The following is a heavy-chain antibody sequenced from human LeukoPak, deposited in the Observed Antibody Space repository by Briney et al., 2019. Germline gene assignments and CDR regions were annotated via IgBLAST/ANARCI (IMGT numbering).Heavy chain of an antibody. J-gene: IGHJ6*02. D-gene: IGHD2-15*01. CDR1: GFTFSSYS. Sequence: PGGSLRLSCAASGFTFSSYSMNWVRQAPGKGLEWVSYISSSSSTIYYADSVKGRFTISRDNSKNTLYLQMDSLRAEDTAVYYCARAPRASGYCSGGSCEVDGMDVWGQGTTVTVSS. V-gene: IGHV3-48*01. CDR3: ARAPRASGYCSGGSCEVDGMDV. CDR2: ISSSSSTI.